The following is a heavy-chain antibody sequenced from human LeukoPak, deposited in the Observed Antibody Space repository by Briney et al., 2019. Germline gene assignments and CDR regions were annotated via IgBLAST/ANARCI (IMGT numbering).Heavy chain of an antibody. CDR1: GGSSSSYY. J-gene: IGHJ5*02. CDR3: ARDSGTTGEVKFDP. CDR2: IYYSGST. Sequence: SETLSLTCSVSGGSSSSYYWSWIRQPPGKGLEWIGYIYYSGSTNYNPSLKSRVTISLDTSKSQFSLKLSSVTAADTAVYYCARDSGTTGEVKFDPWGQGTLVTVSS. V-gene: IGHV4-59*12. D-gene: IGHD3-10*01.